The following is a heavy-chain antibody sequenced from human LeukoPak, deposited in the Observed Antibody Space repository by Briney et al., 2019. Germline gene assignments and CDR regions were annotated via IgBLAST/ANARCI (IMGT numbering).Heavy chain of an antibody. CDR1: GYTFTGYY. CDR2: INTNTGNP. V-gene: IGHV7-4-1*02. J-gene: IGHJ4*02. Sequence: ASVKVSCKASGYTFTGYYMHWVRQAPGQGLEWMGWINTNTGNPTYAQGFTGRFVFSLDTSVSTAYLQISSLKAEDTAVYYCARDEGYSYGLYQLFDYWGQGTLVTVSS. CDR3: ARDEGYSYGLYQLFDY. D-gene: IGHD5-18*01.